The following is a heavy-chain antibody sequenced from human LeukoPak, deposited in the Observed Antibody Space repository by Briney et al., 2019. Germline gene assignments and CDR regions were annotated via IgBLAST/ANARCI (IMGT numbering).Heavy chain of an antibody. CDR2: FSGSGGSP. CDR1: GFTFSSYA. V-gene: IGHV3-23*01. Sequence: GGSLRLSCAASGFTFSSYAMNWVRQAPGKGLEWVSGFSGSGGSPHYADSVKGRFTISRDNSKDTLYLQINSLRAEDTAVYYCAKARSAVGTFDYWGQGTLVTVSS. D-gene: IGHD4-23*01. CDR3: AKARSAVGTFDY. J-gene: IGHJ4*02.